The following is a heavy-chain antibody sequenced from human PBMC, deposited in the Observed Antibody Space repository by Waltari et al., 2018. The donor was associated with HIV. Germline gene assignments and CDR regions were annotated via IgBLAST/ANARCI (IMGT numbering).Heavy chain of an antibody. CDR1: GLSARGTY. D-gene: IGHD3-10*01. CDR2: IYNDATT. CDR3: ARRDGIISAFDI. V-gene: IGHV3-66*02. J-gene: IGHJ3*02. Sequence: EVRLVKSGGGLVQPGGSLRLSCVASGLSARGTYIGGVRQGPGTGLEWVSLIYNDATTYYADSAKGRFTISRDTSKNTLSLDMNNLRPEDTAVYYCARRDGIISAFDIWGQGSMVTVSS.